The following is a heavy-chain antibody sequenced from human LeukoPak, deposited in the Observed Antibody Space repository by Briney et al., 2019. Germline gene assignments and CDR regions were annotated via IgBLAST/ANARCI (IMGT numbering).Heavy chain of an antibody. J-gene: IGHJ4*02. CDR3: ARSPSGYRFDF. V-gene: IGHV4-61*01. CDR2: ISNSGST. Sequence: SETLSLTCAVSGGYVNRGTFFWTWIRKPPGKGLEWIGYISNSGSTNYHPSLKSRVTISSDTSKTQFTLKLTSVTAADTAVYYCARSPSGYRFDFWGQGTLVAVSS. CDR1: GGYVNRGTFF. D-gene: IGHD3-22*01.